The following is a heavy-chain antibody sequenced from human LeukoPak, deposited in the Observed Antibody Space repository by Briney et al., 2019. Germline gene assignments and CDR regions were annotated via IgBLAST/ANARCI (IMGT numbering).Heavy chain of an antibody. Sequence: SVKVSCKASRGTFSSYTISWVRQAPGQRLEWMGRIIPIRGIANYAQKFQGRVTIIADKSTSTAYMELGSLRSEDTAVYYCARDPSTSHYYFGMDVWGQGTTVTVSS. CDR2: IIPIRGIA. V-gene: IGHV1-69*04. CDR3: ARDPSTSHYYFGMDV. J-gene: IGHJ6*02. CDR1: RGTFSSYT. D-gene: IGHD2-2*01.